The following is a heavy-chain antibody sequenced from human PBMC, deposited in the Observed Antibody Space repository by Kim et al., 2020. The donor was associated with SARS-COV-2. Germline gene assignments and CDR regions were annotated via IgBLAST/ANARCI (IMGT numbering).Heavy chain of an antibody. J-gene: IGHJ4*02. Sequence: KSRVTISVDTSKNQFSLKLSSVTAADTAVYYGARVGFSITIFGVVTRLFDYWGQGTLVTVSS. CDR3: ARVGFSITIFGVVTRLFDY. V-gene: IGHV4-30-2*05. D-gene: IGHD3-3*01.